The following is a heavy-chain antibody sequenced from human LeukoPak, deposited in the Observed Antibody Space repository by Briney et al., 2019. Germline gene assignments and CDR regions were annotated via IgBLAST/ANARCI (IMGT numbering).Heavy chain of an antibody. V-gene: IGHV4-59*08. J-gene: IGHJ5*02. Sequence: SEALSLTCTVSGGSITTYYWSWIRQPPGKGLEWIAYIYYSGITNYNPSLKSRVSISVDTSKNLFSLSLSSVTAADTAVYYCARHAVYSGDYSFWFDPWGLGTLATVSS. CDR2: IYYSGIT. CDR3: ARHAVYSGDYSFWFDP. CDR1: GGSITTYY. D-gene: IGHD1-26*01.